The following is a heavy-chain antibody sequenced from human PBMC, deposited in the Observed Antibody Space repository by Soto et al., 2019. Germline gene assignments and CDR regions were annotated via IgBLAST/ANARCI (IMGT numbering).Heavy chain of an antibody. V-gene: IGHV1-18*01. D-gene: IGHD3-9*01. J-gene: IGHJ5*02. CDR3: ARDMYYDILTGYYSNWFDP. CDR2: ISAYNGNT. Sequence: ASVTVSCQASGYTFTSYGISWVRQAPGQGLEWMGWISAYNGNTNYAQKLQGRVTMTTDTSTSTAYMELRSLRSDDTAVYYCARDMYYDILTGYYSNWFDPWGQGTLVTVSS. CDR1: GYTFTSYG.